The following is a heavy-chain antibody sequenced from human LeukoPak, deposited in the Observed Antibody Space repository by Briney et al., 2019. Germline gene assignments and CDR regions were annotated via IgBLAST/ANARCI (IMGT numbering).Heavy chain of an antibody. V-gene: IGHV1-18*04. J-gene: IGHJ4*02. Sequence: ASVKVSCKASGYTFTGFYIHWVRQAPGQGLEWMGWISAYNGNTNYAQNLQGRVTMTTDTSTSTAYMDLRSLRSDDTAVYYCARVPELAHFDYWGQGTLVTVSS. D-gene: IGHD1-14*01. CDR2: ISAYNGNT. CDR1: GYTFTGFY. CDR3: ARVPELAHFDY.